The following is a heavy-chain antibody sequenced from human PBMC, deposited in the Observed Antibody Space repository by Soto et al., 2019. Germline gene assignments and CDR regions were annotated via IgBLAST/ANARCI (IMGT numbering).Heavy chain of an antibody. CDR3: ADWGGPNFARAL. CDR2: VHHLVGT. J-gene: IGHJ4*02. D-gene: IGHD3-16*01. CDR1: GGSIYTDDW. V-gene: IGHV4-4*02. Sequence: QVRLKESGPGLVEPSGTLSLTCAVSGGSIYTDDWWTWVRQTPGTGLEWIGEVHHLVGTNYNASLRSRVTLPINQVQKQFSPEVAFGNAADLAVLYFADWGGPNFARALRGPGTRV.